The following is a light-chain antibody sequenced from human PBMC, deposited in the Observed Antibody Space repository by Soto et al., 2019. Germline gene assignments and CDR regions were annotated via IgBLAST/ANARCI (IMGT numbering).Light chain of an antibody. V-gene: IGKV1-5*01. CDR2: AAS. CDR1: QSISSW. CDR3: EHDNSNRWT. Sequence: DIQMTQSPSTLSASVGDRVTITCRASQSISSWLAWYQQQPGKAPKLLFYAASSLESGVPSRFSGSRSGTDFTLTISSLQADDFATYYCEHDNSNRWTFGQGTKVDSK. J-gene: IGKJ1*01.